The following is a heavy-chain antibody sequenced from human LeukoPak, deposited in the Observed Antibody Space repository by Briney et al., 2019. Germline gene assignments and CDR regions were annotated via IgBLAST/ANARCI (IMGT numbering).Heavy chain of an antibody. CDR2: MNPNSGNT. CDR3: ASHRREQWLVLHAFDI. V-gene: IGHV1-8*03. D-gene: IGHD6-19*01. Sequence: ASVKVSCKASGYTFTSYDNNWVRQATGQGLEWMGWMNPNSGNTGYAQKFQGRVTITRNTSISTAYMELSSLRSEDTAVYYCASHRREQWLVLHAFDIWGQGTMVTVSS. J-gene: IGHJ3*02. CDR1: GYTFTSYD.